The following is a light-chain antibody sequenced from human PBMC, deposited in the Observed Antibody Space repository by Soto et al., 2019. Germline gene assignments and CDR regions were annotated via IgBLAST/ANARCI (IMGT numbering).Light chain of an antibody. CDR2: GTS. CDR3: QQTYSVPHS. Sequence: DILMTQSPSSLSASVGDRVTITCWAGQRVSTYLSWYQQKPGRAPKLLIHGTSKLESGVPLRFSGGGSGTDFTLNISSLQPEDFATDYCQQTYSVPHSFGQGTKLEIK. J-gene: IGKJ2*03. V-gene: IGKV1-39*01. CDR1: QRVSTY.